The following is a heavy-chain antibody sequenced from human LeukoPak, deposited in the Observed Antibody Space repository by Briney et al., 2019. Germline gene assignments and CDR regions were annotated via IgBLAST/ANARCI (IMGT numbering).Heavy chain of an antibody. J-gene: IGHJ4*02. V-gene: IGHV3-30*02. D-gene: IGHD3-22*01. CDR1: GFTFSSYG. CDR2: IWYDGSNK. Sequence: AGGSLRLSCAASGFTFSSYGMHWVRQAPGKGLEWVAVIWYDGSNKYYADSVKGRFTISRDNSKNTLYLQMNSLRAEDTAVYYCAKGEWYYDSSGYLDSWGQGTLVTVSS. CDR3: AKGEWYYDSSGYLDS.